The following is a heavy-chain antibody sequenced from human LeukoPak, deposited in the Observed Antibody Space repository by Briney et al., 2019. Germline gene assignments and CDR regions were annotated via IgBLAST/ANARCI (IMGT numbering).Heavy chain of an antibody. J-gene: IGHJ3*02. D-gene: IGHD3-22*01. V-gene: IGHV1-8*01. CDR2: MNPNSGNT. CDR3: ARPYDSSGYYYSDAFDI. CDR1: GYTFTSYD. Sequence: ASVKVSCKASGYTFTSYDINWVRQATGQGLEWMGWMNPNSGNTGYAQKFQGRVTMTRNTSISTAYMEPSSLRSEDTAVYYCARPYDSSGYYYSDAFDIWGQGTMVTVSS.